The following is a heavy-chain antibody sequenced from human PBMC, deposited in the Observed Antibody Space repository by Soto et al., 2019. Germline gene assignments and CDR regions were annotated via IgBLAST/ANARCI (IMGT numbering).Heavy chain of an antibody. CDR2: IYYSGST. J-gene: IGHJ6*03. Sequence: SETLSLTCTVSGGSISSSSYYWGWIRQPPGKGLEWIGSIYYSGSTYYNPSLKSRVTISVDTSKNQFSLKLSSVTAADTAVYYCARRRYMDVWGKGTTVTVSS. CDR1: GGSISSSSYY. CDR3: ARRRYMDV. V-gene: IGHV4-39*01.